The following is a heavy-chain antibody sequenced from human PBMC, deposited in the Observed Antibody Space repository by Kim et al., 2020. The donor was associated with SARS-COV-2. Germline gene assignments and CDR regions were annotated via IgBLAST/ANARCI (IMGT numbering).Heavy chain of an antibody. Sequence: RVTISVDTSKNQFSLKLSSVTAADTAVYYCARSYDFWSGYPKYYYYGMDVWGQGTTVTVSS. D-gene: IGHD3-3*01. J-gene: IGHJ6*02. V-gene: IGHV4-34*01. CDR3: ARSYDFWSGYPKYYYYGMDV.